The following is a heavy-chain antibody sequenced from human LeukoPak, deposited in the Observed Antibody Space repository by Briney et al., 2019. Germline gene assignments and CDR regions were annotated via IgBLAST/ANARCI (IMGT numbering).Heavy chain of an antibody. D-gene: IGHD6-13*01. CDR1: GFSFSSYS. J-gene: IGHJ4*02. CDR2: IRQDGSDK. CDR3: APPPIAATGN. V-gene: IGHV3-7*01. Sequence: GGSLRLSCAASGFSFSSYSIHWVRQAPGKGLEWVANIRQDGSDKNYVDSVEGRFTSSRDNAKRSLYLQMNSLRAEDTAVYYCAPPPIAATGNWGQGTLVTVSS.